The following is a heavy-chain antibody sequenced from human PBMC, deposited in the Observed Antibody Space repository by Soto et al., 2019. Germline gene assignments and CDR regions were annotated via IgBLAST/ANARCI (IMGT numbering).Heavy chain of an antibody. J-gene: IGHJ6*02. D-gene: IGHD5-12*01. CDR2: ISGHNVKA. CDR1: GYTFKSYD. V-gene: IGHV1-18*04. Sequence: GASVKVSCKASGYTFKSYDVMWVRKAPGQGLEWMGWISGHNVKADYAENFQGRVIMKTETYTATAAMDLRGLRSDDTAVYYRARKGYIGNFAMDVWRQGTTVTVSS. CDR3: ARKGYIGNFAMDV.